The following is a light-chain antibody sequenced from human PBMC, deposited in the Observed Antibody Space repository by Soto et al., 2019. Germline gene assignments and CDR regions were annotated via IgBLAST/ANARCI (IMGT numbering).Light chain of an antibody. CDR1: SSDIGAYNY. V-gene: IGLV2-14*03. Sequence: QSALTQPASVSGSPGQPITISCSGTSSDIGAYNYVSWYQHNTGKAPKLVISDVSHRPSGVSSRFSGSKSGNTASLTISGLQAEDEADYYCSSYTIHSSVVFGGGTKLTVL. J-gene: IGLJ2*01. CDR2: DVS. CDR3: SSYTIHSSVV.